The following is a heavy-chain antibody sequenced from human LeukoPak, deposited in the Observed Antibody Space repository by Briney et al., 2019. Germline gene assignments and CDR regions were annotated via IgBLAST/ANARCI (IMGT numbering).Heavy chain of an antibody. V-gene: IGHV4-39*07. CDR1: GGSISSSSYY. CDR3: ARPGGWYVGDFDY. CDR2: MYSSGST. J-gene: IGHJ4*02. Sequence: SETLSLTCTVSGGSISSSSYYWGWIRQPPGKGLEWIGSMYSSGSTYYNPSLKSRVTISVDTSKNQFSLKLSSVTAADTAVYYCARPGGWYVGDFDYWGQGTLVTVSS. D-gene: IGHD6-19*01.